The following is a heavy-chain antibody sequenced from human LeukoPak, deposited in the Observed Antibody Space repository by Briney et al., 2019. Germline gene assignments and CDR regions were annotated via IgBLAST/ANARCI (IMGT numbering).Heavy chain of an antibody. J-gene: IGHJ3*02. D-gene: IGHD3-3*01. CDR1: GYSFTTSW. CDR3: ARRRYYDFWSGYVFDAFDI. CDR2: IHPGDFDT. Sequence: GESLKISCKASGYSFTTSWIAWVRQMPGKGLEWLGSIHPGDFDTRYSPSFQGQVTISVDRSISTAYLQWSSLKASDTAMYYCARRRYYDFWSGYVFDAFDIWGQGTMVTVSS. V-gene: IGHV5-51*01.